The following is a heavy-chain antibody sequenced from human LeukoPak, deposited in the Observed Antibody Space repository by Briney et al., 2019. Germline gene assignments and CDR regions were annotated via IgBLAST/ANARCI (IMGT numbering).Heavy chain of an antibody. J-gene: IGHJ4*02. CDR3: ARAGFRITMVRIDY. V-gene: IGHV1-2*02. CDR1: GYTFTGHY. Sequence: ASVKVSCKASGYTFTGHYMHWVRQAPGQGLEWMGWINPNSGDTNYAQKFQGRVTMTRDTSISTAYMELSRLRSDDTAVYYCARAGFRITMVRIDYWGQGTLVTVSS. D-gene: IGHD3-10*01. CDR2: INPNSGDT.